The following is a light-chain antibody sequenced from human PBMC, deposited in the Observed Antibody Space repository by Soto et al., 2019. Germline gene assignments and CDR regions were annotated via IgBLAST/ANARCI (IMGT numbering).Light chain of an antibody. V-gene: IGKV3-20*01. CDR3: RQYGSSPRT. Sequence: EIVMTQSPVTLSVSPGERATLSCRASQSVSSNLAWYQQKPGQAPRLLIYGASTRATDIPARFTGSGSGTDFTLTISRLEPEDFAVYYCRQYGSSPRTFGQGTKVDIK. CDR2: GAS. CDR1: QSVSSN. J-gene: IGKJ1*01.